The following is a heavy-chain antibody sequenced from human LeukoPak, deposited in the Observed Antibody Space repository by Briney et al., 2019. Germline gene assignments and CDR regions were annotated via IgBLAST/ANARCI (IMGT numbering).Heavy chain of an antibody. J-gene: IGHJ4*02. D-gene: IGHD3-10*01. CDR3: ARDGEYGTGSYYRGCFDY. V-gene: IGHV1-2*02. CDR2: IHPRSGET. Sequence: ASVKVSCKASGYIFSTYGISWVRQAPGQGLEWMGWIHPRSGETNYAYKFRGRVTMTRDTSISTTYMDLGSLGSDDTAVYYCARDGEYGTGSYYRGCFDYWGQGTLVTVSS. CDR1: GYIFSTYG.